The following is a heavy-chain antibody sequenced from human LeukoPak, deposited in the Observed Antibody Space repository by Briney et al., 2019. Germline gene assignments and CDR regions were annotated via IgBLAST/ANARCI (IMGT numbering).Heavy chain of an antibody. CDR3: PRSPAYSSGRYDY. V-gene: IGHV4-4*07. J-gene: IGHJ4*02. Sequence: SETLSLTCTVSGGSISSYYWSWIRQPAGKGLEWIGRIYTSGSTNYNPSLKSRVTMSVDTSKNQFSLKLSSVTAAEPAVYYCPRSPAYSSGRYDYWGQGTLVTVSS. CDR2: IYTSGST. CDR1: GGSISSYY. D-gene: IGHD6-19*01.